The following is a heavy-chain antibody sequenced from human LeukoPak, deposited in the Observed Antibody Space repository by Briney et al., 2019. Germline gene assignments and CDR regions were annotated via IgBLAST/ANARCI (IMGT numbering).Heavy chain of an antibody. J-gene: IGHJ5*02. Sequence: SETLSLTCTVSGDSISSSSYYWSWIRQPPGKGLEWIGYIYYSGSTNYNPSLKSRVTISVDTSKNQFSLKLSSVTAADTAVYYCARDGSYGSGSWFDPWGQGTLVTVSS. D-gene: IGHD3-10*01. V-gene: IGHV4-61*01. CDR2: IYYSGST. CDR3: ARDGSYGSGSWFDP. CDR1: GDSISSSSYY.